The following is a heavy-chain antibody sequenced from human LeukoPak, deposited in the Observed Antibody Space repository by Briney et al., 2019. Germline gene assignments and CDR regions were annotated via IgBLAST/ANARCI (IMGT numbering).Heavy chain of an antibody. Sequence: SETLSLTCAVYGGSFSGYYWSWIRQPPGKGLEWIGEINHSGSTNYNPSLESRVTISVDTSKNQFSLKLSSVTAADTAVYYCARDSTLLLDYWGQGTLVTVSS. J-gene: IGHJ4*02. CDR1: GGSFSGYY. V-gene: IGHV4-34*01. D-gene: IGHD2-15*01. CDR3: ARDSTLLLDY. CDR2: INHSGST.